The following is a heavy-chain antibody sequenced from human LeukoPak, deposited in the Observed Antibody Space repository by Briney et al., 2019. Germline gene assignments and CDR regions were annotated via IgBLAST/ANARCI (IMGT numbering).Heavy chain of an antibody. J-gene: IGHJ4*02. CDR3: ARDGEYYDSSGSYFDY. CDR1: EFTFSSYA. Sequence: GGSLRLSCAASEFTFSSYAMSWVRQAPGKGLEWVSAISGSGGSTYYADSVKGRFTISRDNSKNTLYLQMNSLRAEDTAVYYCARDGEYYDSSGSYFDYWGQGTLVTVSS. V-gene: IGHV3-23*01. CDR2: ISGSGGST. D-gene: IGHD3-22*01.